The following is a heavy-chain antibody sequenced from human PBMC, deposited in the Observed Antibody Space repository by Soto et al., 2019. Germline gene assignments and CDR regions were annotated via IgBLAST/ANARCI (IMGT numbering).Heavy chain of an antibody. J-gene: IGHJ4*02. D-gene: IGHD5-12*01. CDR1: GGTFSSYA. CDR3: ASSDTRDGYNAGDY. V-gene: IGHV1-69*06. Sequence: QVQLVQSGAEVKKPGSSVKVSCKASGGTFSSYAISWVLQAPGQGLEWMGGIIPIFGTANYAQKFQGRVTITADKSTSTAYMELSSLRSEDTAVYYCASSDTRDGYNAGDYWGQGTLVTVSS. CDR2: IIPIFGTA.